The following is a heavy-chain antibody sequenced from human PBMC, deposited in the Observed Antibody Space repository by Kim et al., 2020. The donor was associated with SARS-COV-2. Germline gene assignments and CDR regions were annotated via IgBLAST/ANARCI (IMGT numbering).Heavy chain of an antibody. J-gene: IGHJ4*02. CDR2: ISTSSSYT. D-gene: IGHD6-19*01. CDR1: GFTFSSYS. CDR3: ARGPPGIAVAGTGDY. Sequence: GGSLRLSCAASGFTFSSYSMNWVRQAPGKGLEWVSSISTSSSYTYYADSVKGRFTISRDNPKNSLYLQMNSLRAEDTAVYYCARGPPGIAVAGTGDYWGQGTLVTVSS. V-gene: IGHV3-21*01.